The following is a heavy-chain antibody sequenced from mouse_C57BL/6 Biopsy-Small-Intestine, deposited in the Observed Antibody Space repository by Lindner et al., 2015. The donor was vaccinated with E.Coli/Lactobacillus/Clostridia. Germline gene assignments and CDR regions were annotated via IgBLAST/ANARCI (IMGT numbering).Heavy chain of an antibody. V-gene: IGHV1S16*01. CDR3: TTGFTY. D-gene: IGHD3-1*01. J-gene: IGHJ3*01. CDR1: AYIFTSYF. CDR2: IIPSNGVI. Sequence: VQLQESGAEFVKPGASVKLSCKASAYIFTSYFIHWVKQRPGQGLEWIGEIIPSNGVINYNERFKNKVTLTIDKSSSTAYMQLSGLTSEDSAVYYCTTGFTYWGQGTLVTVSA.